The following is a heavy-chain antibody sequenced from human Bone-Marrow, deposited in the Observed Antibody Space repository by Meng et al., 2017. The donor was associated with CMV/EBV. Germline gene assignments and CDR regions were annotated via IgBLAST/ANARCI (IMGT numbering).Heavy chain of an antibody. V-gene: IGHV1-18*01. J-gene: IGHJ4*02. Sequence: ASVKVSCKASDYTFTSYGISWVRQAPGQGLEWMGWISVYNGNTKYAQKFQGRVTTTTDTSTSTAYMELRSLRSDDTAVYYCARDPFLWSWFKEEVPGLGYWGQGTLVTVSS. D-gene: IGHD3-22*01. CDR1: DYTFTSYG. CDR2: ISVYNGNT. CDR3: ARDPFLWSWFKEEVPGLGY.